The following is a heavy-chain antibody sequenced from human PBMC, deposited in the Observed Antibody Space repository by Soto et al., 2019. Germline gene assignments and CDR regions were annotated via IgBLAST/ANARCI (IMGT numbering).Heavy chain of an antibody. CDR3: ASGGAGAGPFAWELPDH. CDR2: ITPFSGDV. V-gene: IGHV1-45*02. J-gene: IGHJ4*02. CDR1: GNTFTYRY. Sequence: QMQLVQSGAEVKKTGSTVTVSCKALGNTFTYRYLHWVRQAPGQALEWMGWITPFSGDVHYAQKFQERATITRDRSINIADMRMSSLRSEDTAMYYCASGGAGAGPFAWELPDHWGQGTLVTVSS. D-gene: IGHD1-26*01.